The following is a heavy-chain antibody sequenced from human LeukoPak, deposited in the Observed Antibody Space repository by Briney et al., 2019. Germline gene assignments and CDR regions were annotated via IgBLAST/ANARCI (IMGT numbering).Heavy chain of an antibody. V-gene: IGHV3-7*02. J-gene: IGHJ4*02. D-gene: IGHD6-19*01. CDR1: GFSFRPHW. Sequence: GGSLILSCAASGFSFRPHWMSWVGQAPGKGLEWVANINQDGRKKFYVDSVEGRFTISRDDAKTSLFLQMNSLRVEDTAVYYCAKWMGRDSWGQGTLVTVSS. CDR3: AKWMGRDS. CDR2: INQDGRKK.